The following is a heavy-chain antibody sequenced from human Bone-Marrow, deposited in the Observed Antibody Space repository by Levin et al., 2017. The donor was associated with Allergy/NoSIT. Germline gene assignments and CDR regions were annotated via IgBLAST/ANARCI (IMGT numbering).Heavy chain of an antibody. CDR3: GNGRVDNSGWYDY. J-gene: IGHJ4*02. V-gene: IGHV3-23*01. CDR2: ISGSGNTI. CDR1: GFTFSSYA. D-gene: IGHD6-19*01. Sequence: GGSLRLSCAASGFTFSSYAMSWVRQAPGKGLEWVSAISGSGNTIYYADSVKGRFTISRDNSKNTLYLQMNSLRDEDTAVYYCGNGRVDNSGWYDYWGQGTLVTVSS.